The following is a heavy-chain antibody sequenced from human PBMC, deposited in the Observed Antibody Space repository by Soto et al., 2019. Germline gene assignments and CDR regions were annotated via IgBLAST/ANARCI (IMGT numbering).Heavy chain of an antibody. Sequence: QVQLVQSGAEEKKPGASVKVSCKASGYTFTSDAMHWVRQAPGQRLEWMGWINAGNGNTKYSQKFQGRVTITRDTSASTADMELSSLRSEDTAVYYCARSIVVVTALDYWGQGTLVTVSS. J-gene: IGHJ4*02. D-gene: IGHD2-21*02. CDR2: INAGNGNT. V-gene: IGHV1-3*05. CDR1: GYTFTSDA. CDR3: ARSIVVVTALDY.